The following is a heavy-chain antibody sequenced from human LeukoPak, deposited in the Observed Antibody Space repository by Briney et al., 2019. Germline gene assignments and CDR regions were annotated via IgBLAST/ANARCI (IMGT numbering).Heavy chain of an antibody. D-gene: IGHD2-2*02. CDR1: GFTFSSYG. CDR3: AIRYCSSTSCYMDFDY. J-gene: IGHJ4*02. V-gene: IGHV3-30*03. Sequence: GGSLRLSCAASGFTFSSYGMHWVRQAPGKGLEWVAVISYDGSNKYYADSVKGRFTISRDNSKNTLYLQMNSLRAEDTAVYYCAIRYCSSTSCYMDFDYWGQGTLVTVSS. CDR2: ISYDGSNK.